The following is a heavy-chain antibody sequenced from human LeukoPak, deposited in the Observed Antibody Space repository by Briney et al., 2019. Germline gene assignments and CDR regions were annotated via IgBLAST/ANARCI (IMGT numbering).Heavy chain of an antibody. J-gene: IGHJ4*02. V-gene: IGHV4-39*01. Sequence: SETLSLTCTVSGGSISSRSYYWGWIRQPPGKGLEWIGSIYYSGSTYYNPSLKSRVTISVDTSKNQFSLKLSSVTAADTAVYYCARHWGSSGWNYFDYWGQGTLVTVSS. CDR3: ARHWGSSGWNYFDY. D-gene: IGHD6-19*01. CDR2: IYYSGST. CDR1: GGSISSRSYY.